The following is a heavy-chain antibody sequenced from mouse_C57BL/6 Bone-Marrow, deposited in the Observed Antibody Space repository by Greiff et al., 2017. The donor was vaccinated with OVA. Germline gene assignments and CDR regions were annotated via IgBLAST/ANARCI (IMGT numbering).Heavy chain of an antibody. CDR1: GYTFTSYW. CDR2: IHPNSGST. V-gene: IGHV1-64*01. D-gene: IGHD1-1*01. Sequence: QVQLQQPGAELVKPGASVKLSCKASGYTFTSYWMHWVKQRPGQGLEWIGMIHPNSGSTNYNEKFKSKATLTVDKSSSTAYMQLSSLTSEDSAVYYCARRWITTVVGGAMDYWGQGTSVTVSS. CDR3: ARRWITTVVGGAMDY. J-gene: IGHJ4*01.